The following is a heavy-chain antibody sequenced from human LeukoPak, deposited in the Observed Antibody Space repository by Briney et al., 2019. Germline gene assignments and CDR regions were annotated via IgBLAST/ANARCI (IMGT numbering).Heavy chain of an antibody. CDR1: GFTHRSYS. Sequence: GGSLRLSCAASGFTHRSYSMNWVRQAPGKGLEWVSSISDSDNSMYYANSVKGRFTISRDNTKNSLYLQMNSLRAEDTAVYYCAREAEEAFDVWGQGTMVTVSS. V-gene: IGHV3-21*01. D-gene: IGHD1-14*01. CDR2: ISDSDNSM. J-gene: IGHJ3*01. CDR3: AREAEEAFDV.